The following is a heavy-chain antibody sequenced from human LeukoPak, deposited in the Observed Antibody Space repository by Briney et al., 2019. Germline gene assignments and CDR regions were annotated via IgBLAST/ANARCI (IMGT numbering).Heavy chain of an antibody. V-gene: IGHV1-8*01. CDR3: ARGRVHELLYLCY. CDR2: MNPNSGNT. Sequence: ASVKVSCKASGYTFTSYDINWVRQATGQGLEWMGWMNPNSGNTGYAQNFQGRGTMTKNTSISTAHMEPSSLRSEDTAVYYCARGRVHELLYLCYWGQGTLVTVSS. J-gene: IGHJ4*02. CDR1: GYTFTSYD. D-gene: IGHD3-10*01.